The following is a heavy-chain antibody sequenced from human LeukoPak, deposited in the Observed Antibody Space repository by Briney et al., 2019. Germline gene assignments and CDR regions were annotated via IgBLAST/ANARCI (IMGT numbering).Heavy chain of an antibody. CDR3: ATPMVVAARSTCDVY. Sequence: SETLSLTCTVSGASISSSDRYWGWIRQPPGKGLEWIGSIYYSGITYHNPSLKSRVTISVDTSKNQFSLKLSSVTAADTAVYYCATPMVVAARSTCDVYWGQGTLVTVSS. CDR1: GASISSSDRY. CDR2: IYYSGIT. V-gene: IGHV4-39*01. J-gene: IGHJ4*02. D-gene: IGHD2-15*01.